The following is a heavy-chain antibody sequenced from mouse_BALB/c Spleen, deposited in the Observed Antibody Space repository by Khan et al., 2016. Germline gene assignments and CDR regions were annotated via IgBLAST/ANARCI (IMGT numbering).Heavy chain of an antibody. J-gene: IGHJ2*01. Sequence: VQLQQSGAEFVKPGASVKLSCTASGFNIKDTYMHWVNQRPEQGLEWIGRIDPANGNTKYDPKFQGKATITADTSSNTVFLQLSSLTSEDTAVYYCARGYYGTSHFDDWGQGTTLTVSS. CDR2: IDPANGNT. CDR1: GFNIKDTY. D-gene: IGHD1-1*01. V-gene: IGHV14-3*02. CDR3: ARGYYGTSHFDD.